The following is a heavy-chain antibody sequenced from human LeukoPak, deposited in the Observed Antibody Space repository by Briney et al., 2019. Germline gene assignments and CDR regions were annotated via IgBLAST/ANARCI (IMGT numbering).Heavy chain of an antibody. CDR3: ARTVSGGSGATDY. D-gene: IGHD2-8*02. Sequence: GGSLRLSCAASGFTFSSYSMNWVRQAPGKGLEWVSSISSSSSYIYYADSVKGRFTISRDNAKNSLYLQMNSLRAEDTAVYYCARTVSGGSGATDYWGQGTLVTVSS. CDR1: GFTFSSYS. V-gene: IGHV3-21*01. CDR2: ISSSSSYI. J-gene: IGHJ4*02.